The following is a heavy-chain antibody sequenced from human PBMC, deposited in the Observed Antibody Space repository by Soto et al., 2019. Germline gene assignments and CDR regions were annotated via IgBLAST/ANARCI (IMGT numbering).Heavy chain of an antibody. V-gene: IGHV3-30*04. CDR3: ARDRQKALVVVAATGGFDY. D-gene: IGHD2-15*01. CDR2: ISFAGNNK. J-gene: IGHJ4*02. Sequence: QVHLVESGGGVVQPGRSLRLSCAVSGFTFSSYSMHWVRQDPDMGLERVAFISFAGNNKYYADSVKGRFTISRDNSNNMLSLEMNSLRTDDTAVYYCARDRQKALVVVAATGGFDYWCQGTPVTVSS. CDR1: GFTFSSYS.